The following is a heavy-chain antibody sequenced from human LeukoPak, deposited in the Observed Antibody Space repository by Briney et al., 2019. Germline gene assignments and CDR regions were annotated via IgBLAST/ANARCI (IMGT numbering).Heavy chain of an antibody. J-gene: IGHJ4*02. CDR1: GSSISSAYY. CDR3: ARVRGYSYGHTIDY. Sequence: SETLSLTCTVSGSSISSAYYWGWIRQPAGKGLEWIGRISSSGSTNYNPSLKSRVTISVDTSKNQFSLKLSSVTAADTAVYYCARVRGYSYGHTIDYWGQGTLVTVSS. D-gene: IGHD5-18*01. CDR2: ISSSGST. V-gene: IGHV4-38-2*02.